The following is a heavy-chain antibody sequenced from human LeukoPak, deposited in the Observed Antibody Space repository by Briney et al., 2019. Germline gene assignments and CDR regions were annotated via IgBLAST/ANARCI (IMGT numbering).Heavy chain of an antibody. V-gene: IGHV4-4*07. CDR3: ARGQYHLLYWYFEP. CDR2: IYSSGST. J-gene: IGHJ2*01. D-gene: IGHD2-2*01. Sequence: SETLSLTCTVSGGSISSYYWSWIRQPAGKGLEWIGRIYSSGSTNYNPSLKSRVTMSVDTSKNQFSLKLSSVTAADTAVYYCARGQYHLLYWYFEPWGRGTLVTVSS. CDR1: GGSISSYY.